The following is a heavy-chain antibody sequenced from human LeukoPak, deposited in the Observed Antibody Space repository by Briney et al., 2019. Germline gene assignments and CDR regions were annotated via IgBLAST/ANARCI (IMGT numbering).Heavy chain of an antibody. D-gene: IGHD4-23*01. J-gene: IGHJ4*01. V-gene: IGHV1-2*02. CDR1: GYTFPGHH. CDR2: INPKNGGT. Sequence: ASVKVSCTASGYTFPGHHIHWVRQAPGQGLEWMGWINPKNGGTNYAQKFQGRVTMTRDTSINTAFMELSRLNSDDKAVYFCARGGYRCNSFYYWGQGTLVTVSS. CDR3: ARGGYRCNSFYY.